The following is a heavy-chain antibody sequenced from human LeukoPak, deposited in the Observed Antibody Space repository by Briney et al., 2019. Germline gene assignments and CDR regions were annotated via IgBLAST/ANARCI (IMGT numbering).Heavy chain of an antibody. Sequence: GGSLRLSCAASGFTFSSYGMGWVRQAPGKGLEWVSSISGGSDGTYYADSVKGRFTISRDNSKNTLYLQMNSLRAADTAVYYCARTICSSTSCYENWFDPWGQGTLVTVSS. V-gene: IGHV3-23*01. CDR2: ISGGSDGT. CDR3: ARTICSSTSCYENWFDP. D-gene: IGHD2-2*01. J-gene: IGHJ5*02. CDR1: GFTFSSYG.